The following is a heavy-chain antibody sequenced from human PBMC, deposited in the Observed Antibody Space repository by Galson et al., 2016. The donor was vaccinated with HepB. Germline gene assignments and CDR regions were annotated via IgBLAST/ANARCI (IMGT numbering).Heavy chain of an antibody. CDR2: IKQDGGKK. D-gene: IGHD4-17*01. CDR1: GFTFSSYW. CDR3: ARGSTVTAYWFFDL. J-gene: IGHJ2*01. V-gene: IGHV3-7*01. Sequence: SLRLSCAASGFTFSSYWMSWVRQAPGKGLEWVATIKQDGGKKHYVDSVKGRFTISRDNAKNSLYLQMNSLRAEDTAVYYCARGSTVTAYWFFDLWGRGTLVTVSS.